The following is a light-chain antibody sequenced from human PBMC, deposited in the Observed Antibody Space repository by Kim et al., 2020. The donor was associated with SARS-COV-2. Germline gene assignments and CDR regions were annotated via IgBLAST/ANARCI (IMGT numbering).Light chain of an antibody. CDR3: SSYTSSSLVV. CDR2: DVS. V-gene: IGLV2-14*01. Sequence: QSALTQPASVSGSPGQSITISCTGTSSDVGGYNYVSWYQQHPGKAPKLMIYDVSKRPSGVSNRFSGSKSGNTASLTISGLRAEDEADYYCSSYTSSSLVVFGGGTQLTVL. J-gene: IGLJ2*01. CDR1: SSDVGGYNY.